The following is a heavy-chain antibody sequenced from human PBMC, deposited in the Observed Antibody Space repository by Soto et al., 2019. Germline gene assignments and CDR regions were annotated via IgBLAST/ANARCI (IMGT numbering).Heavy chain of an antibody. J-gene: IGHJ4*02. CDR2: IYSGGST. CDR1: GVTVSSNY. V-gene: IGHV3-66*01. D-gene: IGHD4-17*01. Sequence: PGGYLRLSCAASGVTVSSNYMSWVHQAPGKGLEWVSVIYSGGSTYYADSVKGRFTISRDNSKNTLYLQMNSLRAEDTAVYYCARVLHGDYFDYWGQGTLVTVSS. CDR3: ARVLHGDYFDY.